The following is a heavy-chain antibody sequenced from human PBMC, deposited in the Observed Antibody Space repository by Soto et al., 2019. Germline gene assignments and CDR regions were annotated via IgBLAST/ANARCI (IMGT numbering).Heavy chain of an antibody. V-gene: IGHV1-69*13. D-gene: IGHD3-22*01. Sequence: ASVKVSCKASGGTFSSYAISWVRQAPGQGLEWMGGIIPIFGTANYAQKFQGRVTITADESTSTAYMELSSLRSEDTAVYYCARGHYYDRDYYYYGMDVWGQGTTVTVSS. J-gene: IGHJ6*02. CDR2: IIPIFGTA. CDR3: ARGHYYDRDYYYYGMDV. CDR1: GGTFSSYA.